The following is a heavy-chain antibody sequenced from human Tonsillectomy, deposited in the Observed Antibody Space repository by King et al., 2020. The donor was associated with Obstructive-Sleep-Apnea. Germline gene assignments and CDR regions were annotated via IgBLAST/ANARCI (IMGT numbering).Heavy chain of an antibody. CDR3: ARGIAFFDY. V-gene: IGHV3-13*04. CDR2: IVTARDT. CDR1: AFSFSRYD. D-gene: IGHD2-21*01. J-gene: IGHJ4*02. Sequence: VQLVESGGGLAQPGGSLRLSWSACAFSFSRYDMHWVRQPIGKGLEWGSGIVTARDTDNAGPVKGRFPRSRENAKKSLYLQMDSLRAEDTAVYYCARGIAFFDYWGPGTLVTVSS.